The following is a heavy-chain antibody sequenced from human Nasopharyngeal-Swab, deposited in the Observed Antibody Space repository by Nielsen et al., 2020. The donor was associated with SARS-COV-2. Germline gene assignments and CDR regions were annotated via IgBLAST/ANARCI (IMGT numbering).Heavy chain of an antibody. Sequence: GGSLRLSCAASGFTFSSYAMHWVRQAPGKGLEWVAVISYDGSNKYYADSAKGRFTISRDNSKNTLYLQMNSLRAEDTAVYYCARDFPGYSSGWLNQINYYFDYWGQGTLVTVSS. V-gene: IGHV3-30-3*01. CDR2: ISYDGSNK. CDR1: GFTFSSYA. D-gene: IGHD6-19*01. CDR3: ARDFPGYSSGWLNQINYYFDY. J-gene: IGHJ4*02.